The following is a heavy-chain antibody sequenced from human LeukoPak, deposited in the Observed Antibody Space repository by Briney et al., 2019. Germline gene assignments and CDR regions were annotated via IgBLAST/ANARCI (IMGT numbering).Heavy chain of an antibody. CDR3: ARGGYYGSGNDFRFDP. Sequence: PSETLSLTCTVSGGSISSYYWSWIRQSPGKGLECIGYIHYTGSTNYNPSLKSRVTISVETSKNQCSLKLKSVTAADTAVYYCARGGYYGSGNDFRFDPWGQGTPVTVSS. CDR2: IHYTGST. V-gene: IGHV4-59*01. D-gene: IGHD3-10*01. J-gene: IGHJ5*02. CDR1: GGSISSYY.